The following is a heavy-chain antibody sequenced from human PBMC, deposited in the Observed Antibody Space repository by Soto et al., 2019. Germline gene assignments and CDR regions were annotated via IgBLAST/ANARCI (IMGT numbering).Heavy chain of an antibody. V-gene: IGHV1-69*13. Sequence: GASVXVSCKACGGTFSSYAIIWVRQAPGQGLEWMGWIIPIFGTANYAQKFQGRVTTTADESTTTAYMQLSRLRSEDKPVSYRARDEHGGHSGTKNYYQHAMDAWAKGTKVT. D-gene: IGHD2-21*02. J-gene: IGHJ6*04. CDR3: ARDEHGGHSGTKNYYQHAMDA. CDR1: GGTFSSYA. CDR2: IIPIFGTA.